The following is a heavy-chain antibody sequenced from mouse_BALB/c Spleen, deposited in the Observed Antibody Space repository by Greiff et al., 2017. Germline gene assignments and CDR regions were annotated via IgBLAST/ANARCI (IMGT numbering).Heavy chain of an antibody. Sequence: EVQRVESGGGLVQPGGSLRLSCATSGFTFTDYYMSWVRQPPGKALEWLGFIRNKANGYTTEYSASVKGRFTISRDNSQSILYLQMNTLRAEDSATYYCARDALAYWGQGTLVTVSA. J-gene: IGHJ3*01. CDR1: GFTFTDYY. V-gene: IGHV7-3*02. CDR3: ARDALAY. CDR2: IRNKANGYTT.